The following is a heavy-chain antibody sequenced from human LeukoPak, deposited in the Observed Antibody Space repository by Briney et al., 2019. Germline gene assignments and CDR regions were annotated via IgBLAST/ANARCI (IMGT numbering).Heavy chain of an antibody. J-gene: IGHJ4*02. CDR1: GYTFTNYG. Sequence: WASAKVSCRASGYTFTNYGVSWVRQAPGQGLEWMGWINTNTRNPTYAQGFTGRFVFSLDTSLSTAYLQISSLKAEDTAVYYCARDKYQLPYEIDYWGQGTLVTVSS. CDR2: INTNTRNP. V-gene: IGHV7-4-1*02. CDR3: ARDKYQLPYEIDY. D-gene: IGHD2-2*01.